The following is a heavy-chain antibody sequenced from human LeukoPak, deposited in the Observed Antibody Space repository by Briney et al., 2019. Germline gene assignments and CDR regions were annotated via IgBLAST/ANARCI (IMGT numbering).Heavy chain of an antibody. V-gene: IGHV3-21*01. CDR2: ISSSSSYI. Sequence: GGSLRLSCAASGFTFSGYSLNGFGQAPGKGLDGVASISSSSSYIYYADSVKGRFTISRDNAKNSLYLQMNSLRAEDTAVYYCARDVPSGWYAYWGQGTLVTVSS. CDR1: GFTFSGYS. J-gene: IGHJ4*02. D-gene: IGHD6-19*01. CDR3: ARDVPSGWYAY.